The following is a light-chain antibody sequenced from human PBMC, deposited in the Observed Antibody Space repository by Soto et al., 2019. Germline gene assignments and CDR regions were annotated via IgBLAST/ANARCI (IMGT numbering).Light chain of an antibody. V-gene: IGKV3-20*01. CDR1: HTISSSY. J-gene: IGKJ4*01. Sequence: EIVLTQSPGTLSLSPGERATLSCRASHTISSSYLAWYQQKPGQAPRLLMYGISRRATGIPDRFSGSGSGTDFTLTITRLEPEDFATYYCQQLNSYPLTFGGGTKVDIK. CDR2: GIS. CDR3: QQLNSYPLT.